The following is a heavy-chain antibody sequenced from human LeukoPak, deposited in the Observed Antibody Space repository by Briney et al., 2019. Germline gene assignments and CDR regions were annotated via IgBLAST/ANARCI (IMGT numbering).Heavy chain of an antibody. CDR3: AREGPTVGATVSRSAFDI. CDR1: GYTFTGYY. V-gene: IGHV1-8*02. Sequence: ASVKVSCKASGYTFTGYYMHWVRQATGQGLEWMGWMNPNSGNTGYAQKFQGRVTMTRNTSISTAYMELSSLRSEDTAVYYCAREGPTVGATVSRSAFDIWGQGTMVTVSS. J-gene: IGHJ3*02. D-gene: IGHD1-26*01. CDR2: MNPNSGNT.